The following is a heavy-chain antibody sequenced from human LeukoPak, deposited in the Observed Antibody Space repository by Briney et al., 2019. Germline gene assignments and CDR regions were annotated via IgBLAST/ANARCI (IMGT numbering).Heavy chain of an antibody. V-gene: IGHV1-8*01. J-gene: IGHJ6*02. CDR3: ATNLGWDYYYYGMDV. Sequence: VASVKVSCKASGYTFTSYDINWVRQATGQGLEWMGWMNPNSGNTGYAQKFQGRATMTRNTSISTAYMELSSLRSEDTAVYYCATNLGWDYYYYGMDVWGQGTTVTVSS. CDR2: MNPNSGNT. D-gene: IGHD6-19*01. CDR1: GYTFTSYD.